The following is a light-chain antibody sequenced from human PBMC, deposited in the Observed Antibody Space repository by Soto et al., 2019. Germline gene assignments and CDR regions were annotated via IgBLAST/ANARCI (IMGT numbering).Light chain of an antibody. Sequence: QSVLTQPPSASGTPGQRVPISCSGSSSNIGTNSVNWYQHLPGTAHKLLIYSNNQRPAGVTDRFSATTSGTSASLAISGLQSEDEADYYGAAWDDGLNGYVFGTGTELTVL. J-gene: IGLJ1*01. V-gene: IGLV1-44*01. CDR1: SSNIGTNS. CDR3: AAWDDGLNGYV. CDR2: SNN.